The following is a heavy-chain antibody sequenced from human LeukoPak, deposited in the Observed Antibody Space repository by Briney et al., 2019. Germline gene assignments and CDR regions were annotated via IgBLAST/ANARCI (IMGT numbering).Heavy chain of an antibody. CDR1: GFTFDDYA. Sequence: PGGSLRLSCAASGFTFDDYAMPWVRQAPGKGQEWVSGISWNSGSIGYADSVKGRFTISRDNAKNSLYLQMNSLRAEDTALYYCARDTAVRGYSGYDPFDYWGQGTLVTVSS. D-gene: IGHD5-12*01. J-gene: IGHJ4*02. V-gene: IGHV3-9*01. CDR2: ISWNSGSI. CDR3: ARDTAVRGYSGYDPFDY.